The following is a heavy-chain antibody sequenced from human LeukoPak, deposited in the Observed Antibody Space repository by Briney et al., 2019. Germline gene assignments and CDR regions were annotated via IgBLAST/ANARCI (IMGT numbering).Heavy chain of an antibody. V-gene: IGHV1-24*01. CDR1: GYTLTELS. D-gene: IGHD6-19*01. CDR3: ATDLRVAGAPDY. CDR2: FDPEDGET. J-gene: IGHJ4*02. Sequence: ASVKVSCKVSGYTLTELSMHWVRQAPGKGLEWVGGFDPEDGETIYAQKFQGRVTMTEDTSTDTAYMELSSLRSEDTAVYYCATDLRVAGAPDYWGQGTLVTVSS.